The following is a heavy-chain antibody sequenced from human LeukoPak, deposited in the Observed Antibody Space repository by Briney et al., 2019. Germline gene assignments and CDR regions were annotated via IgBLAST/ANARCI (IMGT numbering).Heavy chain of an antibody. D-gene: IGHD3-10*01. CDR1: GYTFTGYY. V-gene: IGHV1-2*02. CDR3: ARARYGSGSKYMDV. J-gene: IGHJ6*03. Sequence: ASVKVSCKASGYTFTGYYLHWVRQAPGQGLGWMGCVNPNSGDTNYAQKFQGSVTMTRDTSISTVYMELSRLRSDDTAVYYCARARYGSGSKYMDVWGKGTTVTISS. CDR2: VNPNSGDT.